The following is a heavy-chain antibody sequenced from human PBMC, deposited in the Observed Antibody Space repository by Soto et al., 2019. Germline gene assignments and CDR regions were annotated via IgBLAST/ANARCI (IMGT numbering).Heavy chain of an antibody. Sequence: PSETLSLTCTVSGGSVTSVSDYWSWIQQPPGKGLEWIGYIYYSGSADYNPSLGSRVTISIDTSKNQFSLKLTSVTAADTAVYYCARGVGFGYYYYHMDLWGQGTTVTVSS. CDR1: GGSVTSVSDY. CDR2: IYYSGSA. CDR3: ARGVGFGYYYYHMDL. V-gene: IGHV4-61*01. J-gene: IGHJ6*02. D-gene: IGHD3-10*01.